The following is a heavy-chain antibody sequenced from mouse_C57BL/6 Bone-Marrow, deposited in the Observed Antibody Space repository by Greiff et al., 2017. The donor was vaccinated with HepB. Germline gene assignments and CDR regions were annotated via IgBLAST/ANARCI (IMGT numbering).Heavy chain of an antibody. CDR3: ARGSLYAMDY. J-gene: IGHJ4*01. Sequence: EVKLQQSGPELVKPGASVKISCKASGYTFTDYYMNWVKQSHGKSLEWIGDINPNNGGTSYNQKFKGTATLTVDKSSSTAYMELRSLTSEDSAVYYCARGSLYAMDYWGQGTSVTVSS. CDR1: GYTFTDYY. V-gene: IGHV1-26*01. CDR2: INPNNGGT.